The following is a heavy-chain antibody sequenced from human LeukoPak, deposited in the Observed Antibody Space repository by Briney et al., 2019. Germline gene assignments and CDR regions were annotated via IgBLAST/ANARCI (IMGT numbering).Heavy chain of an antibody. CDR3: ARMNSGWFDY. J-gene: IGHJ4*02. D-gene: IGHD6-19*01. CDR2: ISSTTITI. CDR1: GFTFSSYS. V-gene: IGHV3-48*04. Sequence: GGSLRLSCAASGFTFSSYSMNWVRQAPGKGLEWVSYISSTTITIYYADSVKGRFTISRDNAKNSLDLQMNSLRAEDTAVYFCARMNSGWFDYWGQGTLVTVSS.